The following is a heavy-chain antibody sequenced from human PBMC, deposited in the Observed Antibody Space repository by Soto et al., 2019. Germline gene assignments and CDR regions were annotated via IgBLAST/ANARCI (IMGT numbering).Heavy chain of an antibody. D-gene: IGHD5-18*01. CDR3: ARVKSGYSYGYEDY. CDR2: IIPILGIA. CDR1: GGTFSSYT. V-gene: IGHV1-69*02. Sequence: QVQLVQSGAEVKKPGSSVKVSCKASGGTFSSYTISWVRQAPGQGLEWMGRIIPILGIANYAQKFQGRVTITADKSTSTAYMERSSLRSEDTAGYYCARVKSGYSYGYEDYWGQGTLVTGSS. J-gene: IGHJ4*02.